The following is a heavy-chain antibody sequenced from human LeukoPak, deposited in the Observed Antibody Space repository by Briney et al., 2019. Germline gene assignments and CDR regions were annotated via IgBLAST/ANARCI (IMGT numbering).Heavy chain of an antibody. D-gene: IGHD6-13*01. CDR1: GFTFTSYG. CDR3: AKGGSSSWYERDWFDP. Sequence: GGSLRLSCAASGFTFTSYGMHWVRQAPGKGLEWVALITYDGYYKYYSDSVKGRFTISRDNSKNTLYLQMNSLRAEDTAVYYCAKGGSSSWYERDWFDPWGQGTLVTVSS. J-gene: IGHJ5*02. V-gene: IGHV3-30*18. CDR2: ITYDGYYK.